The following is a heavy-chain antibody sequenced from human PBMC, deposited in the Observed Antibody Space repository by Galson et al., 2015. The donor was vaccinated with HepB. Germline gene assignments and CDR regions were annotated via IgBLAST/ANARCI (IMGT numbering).Heavy chain of an antibody. CDR1: GFSLSTSGVG. CDR3: AHRKDYGDYINYFDY. V-gene: IGHV2-5*02. CDR2: IYWDDDK. J-gene: IGHJ4*02. Sequence: PALVKPTQTLTLTCTFSGFSLSTSGVGVGWIRQPPGKALEWLALIYWDDDKRYSPSLKSRLTITKDTSKNQVVLTMTNMDPVDTATYYCAHRKDYGDYINYFDYWGQGTLVTVSS. D-gene: IGHD4-17*01.